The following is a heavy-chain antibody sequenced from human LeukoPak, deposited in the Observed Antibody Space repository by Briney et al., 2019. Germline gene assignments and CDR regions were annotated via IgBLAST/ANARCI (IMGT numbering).Heavy chain of an antibody. J-gene: IGHJ6*03. CDR1: VGTFSIYA. CDR2: IIPIFGTA. CDR3: ARGHLLGYMGV. Sequence: SVKVSCTASVGTFSIYAISWVRQAPGQGLEWMGRIIPIFGTANYAQKFQGRVTITADKSTSTAYMELSSLRSEDTAVYYCARGHLLGYMGVWGKGTTVTVSS. V-gene: IGHV1-69*06.